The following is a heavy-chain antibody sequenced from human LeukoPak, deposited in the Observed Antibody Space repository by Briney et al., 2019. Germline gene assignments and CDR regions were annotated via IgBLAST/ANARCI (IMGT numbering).Heavy chain of an antibody. D-gene: IGHD2-2*01. J-gene: IGHJ6*02. CDR3: AKDLGYCSSTSCYAVYYYYYYGMDV. V-gene: IGHV3-30*18. CDR2: ISYDGSNK. Sequence: GGSLRLSCAASGFTFSSYGMHWVRQAPGEELEWVAVISYDGSNKYYADSVKGRFTISRDNSKNTLYLQMNSLRAEDTAVYYCAKDLGYCSSTSCYAVYYYYYYGMDVWGQGTTVTVSS. CDR1: GFTFSSYG.